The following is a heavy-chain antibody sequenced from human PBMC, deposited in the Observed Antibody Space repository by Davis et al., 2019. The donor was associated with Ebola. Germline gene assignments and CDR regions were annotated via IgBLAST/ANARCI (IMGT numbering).Heavy chain of an antibody. D-gene: IGHD4-17*01. CDR1: GGTFSSYA. Sequence: AASVKVSCKASGGTFSSYAISWVRQAPGQGLEWMGRIIPILGIANYAQKFQGRVTITRDTSASTAYMELSSLRSEDTAVYYCARDIPTVNPLDYWGQGTLVTVSS. CDR3: ARDIPTVNPLDY. J-gene: IGHJ4*02. CDR2: IIPILGIA. V-gene: IGHV1-69*04.